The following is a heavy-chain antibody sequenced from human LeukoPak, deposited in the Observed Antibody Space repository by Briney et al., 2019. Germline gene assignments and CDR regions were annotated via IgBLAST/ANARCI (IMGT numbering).Heavy chain of an antibody. J-gene: IGHJ6*02. CDR1: GGSISSGDYY. Sequence: SETLSLTCTVSGGSISSGDYYWSWIRQPPGKGLEWIGEINHSGSTNYNPSLKSRVTISVDTSKNQFSLKLSSVTAADTAVYYCAIAAAGTWYYYYGMDVWGQGTTVTVSS. V-gene: IGHV4-30-4*01. D-gene: IGHD6-13*01. CDR2: INHSGST. CDR3: AIAAAGTWYYYYGMDV.